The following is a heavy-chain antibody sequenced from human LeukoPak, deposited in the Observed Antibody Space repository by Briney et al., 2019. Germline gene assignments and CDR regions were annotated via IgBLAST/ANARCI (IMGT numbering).Heavy chain of an antibody. Sequence: SETLSLTCAVYGGSFSGYYWSWIRQPPGKGLEWIGEINHSGSTNCNPSLKSRVTISVDTSKNQFSLKLSSVTAADTAVYYCARAIPSGNWFDPWGQGTLVTVSS. CDR2: INHSGST. J-gene: IGHJ5*02. V-gene: IGHV4-34*01. CDR3: ARAIPSGNWFDP. CDR1: GGSFSGYY.